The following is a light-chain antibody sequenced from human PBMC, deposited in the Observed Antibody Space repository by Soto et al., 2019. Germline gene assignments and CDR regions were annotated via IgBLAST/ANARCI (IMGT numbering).Light chain of an antibody. CDR2: DAS. J-gene: IGKJ1*01. CDR1: RY. V-gene: IGKV3-20*01. CDR3: QQYGSSGT. Sequence: RYLAWYQQRPGQAPRLLIYDASYRATGIPARFSGSGSGTDFTLTISRLEPEDFAVYYCQQYGSSGTFGQGTKVDIK.